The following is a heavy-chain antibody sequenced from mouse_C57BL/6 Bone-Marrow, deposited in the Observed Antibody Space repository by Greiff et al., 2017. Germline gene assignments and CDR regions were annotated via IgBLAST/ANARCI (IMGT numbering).Heavy chain of an antibody. V-gene: IGHV1-19*01. CDR2: INPYNGGT. J-gene: IGHJ3*01. CDR1: GYTFTDYY. D-gene: IGHD1-2*01. CDR3: ARFEDPLLLSFAY. Sequence: VQLQQSGPVLVKPGASVKMSCKASGYTFTDYYMNWVKQSHGKSLEWIGVINPYNGGTSYNQKLKGKATLTVDKSSSTAYMELNSLTSEDSAVYYCARFEDPLLLSFAYWGQGTLVTVSA.